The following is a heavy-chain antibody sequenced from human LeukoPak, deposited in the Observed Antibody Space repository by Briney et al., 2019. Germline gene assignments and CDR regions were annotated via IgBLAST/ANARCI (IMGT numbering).Heavy chain of an antibody. CDR2: VFHTGSI. V-gene: IGHV4-59*08. CDR1: GGSISPWY. D-gene: IGHD3-3*01. J-gene: IGHJ5*02. Sequence: SETLSLTCTVSGGSISPWYWSWIRQPPGKRLEWIGYVFHTGSINHNPSLKSRLTMSVDTSKNQFSLKLSSVTAADTAVYYCARHGCPKLCSIFGVVTGWFDPWGQGTLVTVSS. CDR3: ARHGCPKLCSIFGVVTGWFDP.